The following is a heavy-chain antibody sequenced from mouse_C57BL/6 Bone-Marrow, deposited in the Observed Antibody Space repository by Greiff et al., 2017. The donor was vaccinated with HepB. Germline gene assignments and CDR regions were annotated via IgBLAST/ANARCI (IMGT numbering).Heavy chain of an antibody. CDR1: GYTFTSYW. J-gene: IGHJ3*01. CDR2: INPSNGGT. CDR3: AGKTGAYYSNYIFAY. V-gene: IGHV1-53*01. D-gene: IGHD2-5*01. Sequence: QVHVKQSGTELVKPGASVKLSCKASGYTFTSYWMHWVKQRPGQGLEWIGNINPSNGGTNYNEKFKSKATLTVDKSSSTAYMQLSSLTSEDSAVYYCAGKTGAYYSNYIFAYWGQGTLVTVSA.